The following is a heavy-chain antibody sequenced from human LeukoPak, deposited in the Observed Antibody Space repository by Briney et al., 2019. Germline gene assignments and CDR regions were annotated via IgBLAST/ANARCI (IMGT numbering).Heavy chain of an antibody. CDR2: LRGDGET. Sequence: GGSLTLSCAASGFTFKNYAMSWVRQAPARGLEWVASLRGDGETFYADSVKGRFTLSRDDYRNSVYLHLNNLRVEDTAVYYCAKASWVSSADAVLWGQGTVVTVS. CDR3: AKASWVSSADAVL. CDR1: GFTFKNYA. J-gene: IGHJ4*02. V-gene: IGHV3-23*01. D-gene: IGHD3-10*01.